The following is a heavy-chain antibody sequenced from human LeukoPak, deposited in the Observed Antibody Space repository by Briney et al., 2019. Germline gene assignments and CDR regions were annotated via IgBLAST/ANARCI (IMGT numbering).Heavy chain of an antibody. CDR1: GFTFSSYA. CDR3: ARAPITMIVAYNWFDP. Sequence: GGSLRLSCAASGFTFSSYAMSWVRQAPGKGLEWVSYISSSSSTIYYADSVKGRFTISRDNAKNSLYLQMNSLRAEDTAVYYCARAPITMIVAYNWFDPWGQGTLVTVSS. CDR2: ISSSSSTI. D-gene: IGHD3-22*01. V-gene: IGHV3-48*01. J-gene: IGHJ5*02.